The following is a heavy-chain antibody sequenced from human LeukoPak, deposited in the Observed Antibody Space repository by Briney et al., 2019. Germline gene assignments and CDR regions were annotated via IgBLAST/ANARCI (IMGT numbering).Heavy chain of an antibody. J-gene: IGHJ4*02. CDR2: INNSGNT. Sequence: SETLSLTCTVSGGSISSGGYYWNWIRQPAGKGLEWIGRINNSGNTNYNPSLKTRATISVDTSKSQFSLKLSSVTAADTAVYYCARESKYYYDSSGYFENWGQGTLVTVSS. D-gene: IGHD3-22*01. CDR3: ARESKYYYDSSGYFEN. V-gene: IGHV4-61*10. CDR1: GGSISSGGYY.